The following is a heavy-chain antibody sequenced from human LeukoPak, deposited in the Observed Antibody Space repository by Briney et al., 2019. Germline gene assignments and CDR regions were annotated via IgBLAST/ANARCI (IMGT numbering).Heavy chain of an antibody. Sequence: PSETLSLTCTVSGGSISSYYWSWIRQPAGKGLEWIGRIYTSGSTNYNPSLKSRVTMSVDTSKNQFSLKLSSVTAADTAVYYCARGGIVVVPAAMRQSRDPYYYYYYMDVWGKGTTVTVSS. V-gene: IGHV4-4*07. CDR2: IYTSGST. CDR1: GGSISSYY. CDR3: ARGGIVVVPAAMRQSRDPYYYYYYMDV. D-gene: IGHD2-2*01. J-gene: IGHJ6*03.